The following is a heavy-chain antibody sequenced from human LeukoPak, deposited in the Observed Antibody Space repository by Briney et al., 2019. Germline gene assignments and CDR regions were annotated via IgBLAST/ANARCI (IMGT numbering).Heavy chain of an antibody. V-gene: IGHV1-2*02. D-gene: IGHD1-26*01. Sequence: ASVKVSCKASGYTFTGYYMHWVRQAPGRGLEWMGWINPNSGGTNYAQKFQGRVTMTRDTSISTAYMELSRLRSDDTAVYYCARGDKWELLYYFDYWGQGTLVTVSS. CDR3: ARGDKWELLYYFDY. CDR1: GYTFTGYY. CDR2: INPNSGGT. J-gene: IGHJ4*02.